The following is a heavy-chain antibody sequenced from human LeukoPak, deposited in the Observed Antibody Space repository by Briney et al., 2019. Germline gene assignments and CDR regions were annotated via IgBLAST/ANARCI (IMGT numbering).Heavy chain of an antibody. CDR2: INHSGST. CDR1: GGSFSGYY. D-gene: IGHD4-17*01. V-gene: IGHV4-34*01. Sequence: SETLSLTCAVYGGSFSGYYWSWIRQPPGKGLEWIGEINHSGSTNYNPSLKSRVTISVDTSKNQFSLKLSSVTAADTAVYYCARSDYGDSKLDYWGQGTLVTVSS. CDR3: ARSDYGDSKLDY. J-gene: IGHJ4*02.